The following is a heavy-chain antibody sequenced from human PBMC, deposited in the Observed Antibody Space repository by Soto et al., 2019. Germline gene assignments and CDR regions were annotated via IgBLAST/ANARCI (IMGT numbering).Heavy chain of an antibody. Sequence: QVQLQESGPGLVKPSGTLSLTCAVSGGSVNNDKWWSWVRQPPGKGLEWIGEIHSSGITNYNPSLKSRASIFVDKFKNQFSVKLTSVTAADTAVYFCAWQWSAGYGAFDHWGQGTLVTVSS. CDR1: GGSVNNDKW. J-gene: IGHJ5*02. V-gene: IGHV4-4*02. D-gene: IGHD3-9*01. CDR3: AWQWSAGYGAFDH. CDR2: IHSSGIT.